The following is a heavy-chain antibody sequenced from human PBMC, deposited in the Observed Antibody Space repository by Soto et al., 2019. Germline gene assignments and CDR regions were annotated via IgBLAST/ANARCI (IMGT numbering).Heavy chain of an antibody. CDR2: ISAYNGNT. CDR1: GYTFTSYG. J-gene: IGHJ3*02. Sequence: ASVKVSCKASGYTFTSYGISWVRQAPGQGLEWMGWISAYNGNTNYAQKLQGRVTMTTDTSTSTAYMELRSLRSDDTAVYHCAHDQRDFFGSGAFDIWGRGTMVTVSS. CDR3: AHDQRDFFGSGAFDI. V-gene: IGHV1-18*01. D-gene: IGHD3-10*01.